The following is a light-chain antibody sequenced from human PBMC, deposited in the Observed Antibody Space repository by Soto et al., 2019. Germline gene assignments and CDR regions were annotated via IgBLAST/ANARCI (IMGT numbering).Light chain of an antibody. J-gene: IGLJ3*02. CDR3: QTWGTPWV. V-gene: IGLV4-69*01. Sequence: QSVLPQSPSASASLGASVKLTCIRNSGHSSKAIAWHQQQPEKGPRHLMKVNSDGSHDKGDGIPDPFSGSSSGTERYLTISSLHSEDEDDYFCQTWGTPWVFGGGTKLTVL. CDR2: VNSDGSH. CDR1: SGHSSKA.